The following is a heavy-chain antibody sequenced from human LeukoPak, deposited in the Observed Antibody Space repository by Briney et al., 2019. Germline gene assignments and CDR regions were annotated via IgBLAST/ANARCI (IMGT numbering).Heavy chain of an antibody. J-gene: IGHJ4*02. CDR1: GGSISSDY. D-gene: IGHD3-10*01. CDR3: ATRGY. CDR2: IYNSGSN. Sequence: PSETLSLTCTVSGGSISSDYWQWIRQPQGKGLEWIGYIYNSGSNNYNPSLKSRVTISIDTSKNQFSLKLTSVTAADTAVYYCATRGYWGQGTLVTVSS. V-gene: IGHV4-59*08.